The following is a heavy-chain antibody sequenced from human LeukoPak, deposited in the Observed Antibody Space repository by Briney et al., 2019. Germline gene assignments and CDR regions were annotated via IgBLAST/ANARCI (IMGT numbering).Heavy chain of an antibody. CDR3: ARGVTGYYFDY. CDR2: IYYSGST. J-gene: IGHJ4*02. D-gene: IGHD2-21*02. V-gene: IGHV4-59*12. Sequence: SETLSLTCTVSGGSISSYYWSWIRQPPGKGLEWIGDIYYSGSTNYNPSLKSRVTISVDTSKNQFSLKLSSVTAADTAVYYCARGVTGYYFDYWGQGTLVTVSS. CDR1: GGSISSYY.